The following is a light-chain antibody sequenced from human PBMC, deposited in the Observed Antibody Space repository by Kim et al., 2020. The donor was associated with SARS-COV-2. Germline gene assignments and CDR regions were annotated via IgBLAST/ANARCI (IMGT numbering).Light chain of an antibody. CDR2: DAS. CDR1: QGISSA. CDR3: QQFNNYPLT. Sequence: GDRVTITCRASQGISSALAWYQQKPGKAPKLLTYDASSLESGVPSRFSGSGSGTEFTLSISSLQPEDFATYYCQQFNNYPLTFGGGTKVDIK. V-gene: IGKV1D-13*01. J-gene: IGKJ4*01.